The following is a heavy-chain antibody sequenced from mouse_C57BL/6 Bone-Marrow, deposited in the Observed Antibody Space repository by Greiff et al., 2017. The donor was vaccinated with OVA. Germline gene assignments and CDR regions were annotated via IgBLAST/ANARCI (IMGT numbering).Heavy chain of an antibody. Sequence: ELQLVESGGGLVQPGESLKLSCESNEYEFPSHDMSWVRKTPEKRLELVAAINSDGGSTYYPDTMERRYNISRDNTKKTLYLQMSSLRSEDTALYYCARHGHYGSSPYWYFDVWGTGTTVTVSS. CDR3: ARHGHYGSSPYWYFDV. CDR2: INSDGGST. V-gene: IGHV5-2*01. J-gene: IGHJ1*03. CDR1: EYEFPSHD. D-gene: IGHD1-1*01.